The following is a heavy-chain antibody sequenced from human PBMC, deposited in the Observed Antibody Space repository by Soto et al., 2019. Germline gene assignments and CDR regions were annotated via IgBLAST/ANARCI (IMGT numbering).Heavy chain of an antibody. J-gene: IGHJ4*02. V-gene: IGHV3-30*18. D-gene: IGHD4-17*01. CDR1: GFTFSSYG. CDR2: ISYDGSNK. Sequence: QVQLVESGGGVVQPGRSLRLSCAASGFTFSSYGMHWVRQAPGKGLEWVAVISYDGSNKYYADSVKGRFTISRDNSKNTLYLQMNSLRAEDTAVYYCAKSKASGALDYWGQGTLVTVSS. CDR3: AKSKASGALDY.